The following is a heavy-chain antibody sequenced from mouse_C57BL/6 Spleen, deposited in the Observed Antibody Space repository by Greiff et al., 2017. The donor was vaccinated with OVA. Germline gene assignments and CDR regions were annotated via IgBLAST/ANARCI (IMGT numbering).Heavy chain of an antibody. CDR2: IYPGSGNT. Sequence: QVQLQQSGAELVRPGASVKLSCKASGYTFTDYYINWVKQRPGQGLEWIARIYPGSGNTYYNEKFKGKATLTAEKSSSTAYMQLSSLTSEDSAVYFCARGIYYGNPGPFDYWGQGTTLTVSS. J-gene: IGHJ2*01. V-gene: IGHV1-76*01. CDR1: GYTFTDYY. D-gene: IGHD2-1*01. CDR3: ARGIYYGNPGPFDY.